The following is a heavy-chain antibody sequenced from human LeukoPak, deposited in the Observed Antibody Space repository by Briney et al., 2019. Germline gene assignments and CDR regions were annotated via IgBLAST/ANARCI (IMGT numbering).Heavy chain of an antibody. CDR3: AKSRGITIFGVVIPNWFDP. V-gene: IGHV3-23*01. J-gene: IGHJ5*02. D-gene: IGHD3-3*01. CDR1: GFTFRSYA. CDR2: ISGSGGST. Sequence: GGSLRLSCAASGFTFRSYAMSWVRKAPGKGLEWVAAISGSGGSTYYADSVKGRFTISRDNSKNTLYLQMNSLRAEDTAVYYCAKSRGITIFGVVIPNWFDPWGQGTLVTVSS.